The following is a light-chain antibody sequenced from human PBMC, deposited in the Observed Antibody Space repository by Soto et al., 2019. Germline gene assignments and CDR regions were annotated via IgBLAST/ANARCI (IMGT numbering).Light chain of an antibody. CDR3: PEYYFFSWT. J-gene: IGKJ1*01. CDR1: QDIRHD. Sequence: LSACSVSATKGDRVTISCRASQDIRHDLAWYQQNPGQAPHRLIFAAFNLQSGVPSRFSGGGSGTHFTLTISILQPDDFATDKSPEYYFFSWTFGQGA. CDR2: AAF. V-gene: IGKV1-6*01.